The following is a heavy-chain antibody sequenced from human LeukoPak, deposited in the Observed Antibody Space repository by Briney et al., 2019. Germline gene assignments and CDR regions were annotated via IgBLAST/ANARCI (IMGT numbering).Heavy chain of an antibody. Sequence: SETLSLTCTVSGGSISSYYWSWIRQPAGKGLEWIGRIYTSGSTNYNPSLKSRVTMSVDTSKNQFSLKLSSVTAADTAVYYCATYRQVLLPFESWGQGTLVTVSS. D-gene: IGHD2-8*02. V-gene: IGHV4-4*07. CDR2: IYTSGST. CDR1: GGSISSYY. CDR3: ATYRQVLLPFES. J-gene: IGHJ4*02.